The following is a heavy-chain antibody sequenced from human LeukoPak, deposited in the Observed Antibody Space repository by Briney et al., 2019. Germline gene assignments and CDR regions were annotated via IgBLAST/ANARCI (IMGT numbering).Heavy chain of an antibody. CDR3: ARDRGNSDPGNWFDS. V-gene: IGHV3-11*01. CDR2: ISGSGSTV. Sequence: GGSLRLSCAASGFTFSDYYMSWIRQAPGKGLEWVSYISGSGSTVYYAASVRGRFTISRDNAKNSLFLQMNSLRAEDTAVYYCARDRGNSDPGNWFDSWGQGTLVTVSS. J-gene: IGHJ5*01. D-gene: IGHD4-23*01. CDR1: GFTFSDYY.